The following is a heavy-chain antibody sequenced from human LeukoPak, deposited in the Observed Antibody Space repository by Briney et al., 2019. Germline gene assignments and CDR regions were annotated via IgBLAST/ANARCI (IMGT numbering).Heavy chain of an antibody. CDR1: GDSISSATHY. D-gene: IGHD7-27*01. Sequence: PSQTLSLTCAVSGDSISSATHYWSWIRQPAGKGLEWIGRIYSSGSTNYNLSLKSRVSISVDTSKNQFSLKLSSVTAADTAVYYCARFLNWVFDNWGQGTPVTVSS. J-gene: IGHJ4*02. V-gene: IGHV4-61*02. CDR3: ARFLNWVFDN. CDR2: IYSSGST.